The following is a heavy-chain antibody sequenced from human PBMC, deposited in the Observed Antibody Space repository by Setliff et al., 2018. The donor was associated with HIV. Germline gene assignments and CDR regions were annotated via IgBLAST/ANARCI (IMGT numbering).Heavy chain of an antibody. CDR3: ARSDCSSVRCYLGHAFEI. Sequence: SVKVSCKASGGTFSDYTVNWVRQAPGQGLEWMGRIIPIIGIENYAQKFQGRVTITADKSTSTAYMELNSLRSDDTAIYYCARSDCSSVRCYLGHAFEIWCQVTMVTVSS. J-gene: IGHJ3*02. V-gene: IGHV1-69*02. CDR1: GGTFSDYT. CDR2: IIPIIGIE. D-gene: IGHD2-15*01.